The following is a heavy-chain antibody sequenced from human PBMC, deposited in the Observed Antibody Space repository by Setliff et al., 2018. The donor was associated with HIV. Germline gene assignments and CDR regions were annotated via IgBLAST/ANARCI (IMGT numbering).Heavy chain of an antibody. CDR1: GGSISSSSYY. D-gene: IGHD2-21*02. V-gene: IGHV4-39*01. Sequence: SSETLSLTCTVSGGSISSSSYYWGWIRQPPGKGLEWIGNIYSGGTTYYNSSLRSRVTISVDRSRNQFSLTLNSVTAADTATYYCASRGIVVVTMSMPDEFFVHWGHGTLVTVSS. CDR3: ASRGIVVVTMSMPDEFFVH. J-gene: IGHJ1*01. CDR2: IYSGGTT.